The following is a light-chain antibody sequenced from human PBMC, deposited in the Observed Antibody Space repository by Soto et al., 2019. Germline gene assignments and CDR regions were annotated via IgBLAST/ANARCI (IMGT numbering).Light chain of an antibody. CDR1: QSVSSN. CDR2: GAS. CDR3: QQYNNWPPKHT. Sequence: EIVMTQSPATLSVSPGERATLSCRASQSVSSNLAWYQQKPGQAPRLLIYGASTRATAIPARFSGSGSGTEFTLTISSLQSEDFGVYYCQQYNNWPPKHTFGQGTKLEIK. J-gene: IGKJ2*01. V-gene: IGKV3-15*01.